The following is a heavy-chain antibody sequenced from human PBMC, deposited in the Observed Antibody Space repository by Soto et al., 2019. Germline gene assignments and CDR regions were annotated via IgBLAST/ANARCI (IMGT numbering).Heavy chain of an antibody. Sequence: VGSLRLSCAASGFTFSSYAMSWVRQARGKGLECVSAISGGGGSTYYADSVRGRFTISRDNSKNTPYLQMNSLRAEDTALNYCAKDFSPHHTGYSSSWSQYYFDYWGQGTLVTVSS. CDR2: ISGGGGST. J-gene: IGHJ4*02. CDR1: GFTFSSYA. D-gene: IGHD6-13*01. V-gene: IGHV3-23*01. CDR3: AKDFSPHHTGYSSSWSQYYFDY.